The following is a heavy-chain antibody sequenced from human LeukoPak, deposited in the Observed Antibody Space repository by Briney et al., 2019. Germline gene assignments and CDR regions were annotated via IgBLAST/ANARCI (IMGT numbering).Heavy chain of an antibody. CDR1: GFTFSSYA. D-gene: IGHD2-2*01. CDR2: ISYDGSNK. CDR3: ARETIVVVPAAKFSKFDP. J-gene: IGHJ5*02. V-gene: IGHV3-30-3*01. Sequence: PGRSLRLSCAASGFTFSSYAMHWVRQAPGKGLEWVAVISYDGSNKYYADSVKGRFTISRDNSKNTLYLQMNSLRAEDTAVYYCARETIVVVPAAKFSKFDPWGQGTPVTVSS.